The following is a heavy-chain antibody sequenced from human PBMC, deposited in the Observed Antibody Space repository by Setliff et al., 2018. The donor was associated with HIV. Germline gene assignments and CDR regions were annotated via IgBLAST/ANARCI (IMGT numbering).Heavy chain of an antibody. V-gene: IGHV3-48*01. CDR1: GFTFSTYS. J-gene: IGHJ6*03. CDR2: ISGTSGTM. Sequence: GGSLRLSCAASGFTFSTYSMNWVRQAPGKGLEWVSYISGTSGTMYYADSVKDRLTISRDNAKNSLFLQMNSLTAEDTAVYYCNRVSNKFWGYYQYYNMDVWGKGTTVTVS. D-gene: IGHD3-16*01. CDR3: NRVSNKFWGYYQYYNMDV.